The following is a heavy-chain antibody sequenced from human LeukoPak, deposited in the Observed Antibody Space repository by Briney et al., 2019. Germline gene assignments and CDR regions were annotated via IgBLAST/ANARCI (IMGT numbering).Heavy chain of an antibody. CDR3: AATYGSGSYPNY. J-gene: IGHJ4*02. Sequence: PGGSLRLSCAASGFTFSNYDMNWVRQAPGKGLEWVSSISSSSSYIYYADSVKGRFAISRDNAKNSLYLQMYSLRAEDTAVYYCAATYGSGSYPNYWGQGTLVTVSS. CDR1: GFTFSNYD. CDR2: ISSSSSYI. V-gene: IGHV3-21*01. D-gene: IGHD3-10*01.